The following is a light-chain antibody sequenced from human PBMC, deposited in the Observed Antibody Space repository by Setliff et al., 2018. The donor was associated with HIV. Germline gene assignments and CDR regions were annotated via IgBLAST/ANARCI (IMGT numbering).Light chain of an antibody. CDR2: EVS. Sequence: QSVLTQPASVSGSPGQSITISCTGTWSDVGGYNYVSWYQQHPGKAPKLMIYEVSNRPSGVSNRFSGSKSGNTASLTISGLQAEDEADYYCSSYTSSSTPYVFGTGTKVTVL. V-gene: IGLV2-14*03. CDR1: WSDVGGYNY. CDR3: SSYTSSSTPYV. J-gene: IGLJ1*01.